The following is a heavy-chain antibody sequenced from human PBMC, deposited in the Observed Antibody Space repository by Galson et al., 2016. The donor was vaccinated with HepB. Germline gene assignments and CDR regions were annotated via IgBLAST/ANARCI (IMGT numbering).Heavy chain of an antibody. D-gene: IGHD2-2*01. J-gene: IGHJ6*02. CDR3: ARYCSSSSRVLADYVYYYYGMDV. CDR1: GFTFSTYY. Sequence: SLRLSCAASGFTFSTYYMSWVRQAPGRGLEWISYISGRGSAIYYADSVKGRFTISRDNSKDSLYLQMNSLRAEDTAVYYCARYCSSSSRVLADYVYYYYGMDVWGQGTTVTVSS. V-gene: IGHV3-11*01. CDR2: ISGRGSAI.